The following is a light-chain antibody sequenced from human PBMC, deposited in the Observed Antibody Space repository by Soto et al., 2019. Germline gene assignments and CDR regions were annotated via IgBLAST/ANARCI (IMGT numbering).Light chain of an antibody. CDR3: QQDTTCPCT. V-gene: IGKV1-5*03. CDR2: RAS. Sequence: DIQMTQSPSTLSASVGDRVTITCRASQSISNWLSWYQQKPGKAHNLLLYRASSFESEVPSRFSGSGSGTESTLTSSSLQPDGGTNYYCQQDTTCPCTFGHGTKVEIK. J-gene: IGKJ1*01. CDR1: QSISNW.